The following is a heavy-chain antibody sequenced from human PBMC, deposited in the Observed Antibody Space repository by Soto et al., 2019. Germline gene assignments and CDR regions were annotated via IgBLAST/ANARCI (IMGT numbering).Heavy chain of an antibody. Sequence: SVKVSCKASGGTFSSYAISWVRQAPGQGLEWMGGIIPIFGTANYAKKFQGRVTITADESTSTAYMELSRLRSEDTAVYYCARELWDYYDTSGYLRRLDYWGQGTLVTVSS. V-gene: IGHV1-69*13. CDR2: IIPIFGTA. J-gene: IGHJ4*02. D-gene: IGHD3-22*01. CDR3: ARELWDYYDTSGYLRRLDY. CDR1: GGTFSSYA.